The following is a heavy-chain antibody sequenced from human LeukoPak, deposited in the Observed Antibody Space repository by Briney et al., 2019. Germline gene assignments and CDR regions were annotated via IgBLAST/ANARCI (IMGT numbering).Heavy chain of an antibody. J-gene: IGHJ4*02. CDR3: VRGLGYSYGAAFDY. Sequence: SETLSLTCAVYGGSFSGYYWSWIRQPPGKGREWIGEINHSGSTNYNPSLKSRGTISVDTSKNQLSLMLRSVTAADTAVYYCVRGLGYSYGAAFDYWGQGTLVTVSS. D-gene: IGHD5-18*01. V-gene: IGHV4-34*01. CDR1: GGSFSGYY. CDR2: INHSGST.